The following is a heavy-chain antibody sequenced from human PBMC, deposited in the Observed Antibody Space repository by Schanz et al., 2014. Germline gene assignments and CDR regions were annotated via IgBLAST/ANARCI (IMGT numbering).Heavy chain of an antibody. D-gene: IGHD3-3*01. J-gene: IGHJ4*02. CDR2: INHSGST. V-gene: IGHV4-34*02. CDR3: AATTILAD. CDR1: GGSFSDYY. Sequence: QVQLQQWGAGLLKPSETLSLTCAVYGGSFSDYYWNWIRQPPGKGLEWIGEINHSGSTNYNPSLKSRVTISVDTSRNQFSLKLSSVTAADTAVYYCAATTILADWGQGTLVAVSS.